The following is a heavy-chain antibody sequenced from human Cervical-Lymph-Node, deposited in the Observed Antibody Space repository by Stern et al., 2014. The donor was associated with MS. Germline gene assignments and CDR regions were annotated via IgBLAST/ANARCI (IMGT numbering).Heavy chain of an antibody. J-gene: IGHJ6*02. Sequence: EVQLVESGGGLVQPGGSLRLSCAASGFTFSSYWMSWVRQAPGKGLEWVANMDKDGSETYFVDSLKGRFTISRDNAKNSLYLHMNSLRAEDTAVYYCARDRVSVIVAVPLDVWGQGTTVTVSS. CDR1: GFTFSSYW. CDR2: MDKDGSET. V-gene: IGHV3-7*01. D-gene: IGHD5-12*01. CDR3: ARDRVSVIVAVPLDV.